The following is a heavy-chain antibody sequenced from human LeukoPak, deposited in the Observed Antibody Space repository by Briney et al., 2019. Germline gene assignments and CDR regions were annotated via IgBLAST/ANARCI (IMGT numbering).Heavy chain of an antibody. CDR2: ISGFNGKT. V-gene: IGHV1-18*01. CDR3: ARSHSGSLRAPFDP. D-gene: IGHD3-22*01. Sequence: ASVTVSCKASGYTFTNYGIIWVRQAPGQGLEWMGWISGFNGKTKYAQILQGRVTMTTDPHTTTAYMELGSLRSDDTAVYFCARSHSGSLRAPFDPWGQGTLVTVSS. CDR1: GYTFTNYG. J-gene: IGHJ5*02.